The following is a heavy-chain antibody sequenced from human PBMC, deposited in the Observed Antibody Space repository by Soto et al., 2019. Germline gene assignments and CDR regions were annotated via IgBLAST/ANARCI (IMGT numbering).Heavy chain of an antibody. V-gene: IGHV3-66*01. D-gene: IGHD2-15*01. Sequence: LRLSCAISGFTVSSNSMSWVRQAPGKGLEWVSLIYSGGTTYYADSVKGRFTISRDNSKNTLYLQMNSLRAEDTAVYYCAREVCSGVSCYPDAFDIWGQGTMVTVSS. CDR3: AREVCSGVSCYPDAFDI. J-gene: IGHJ3*02. CDR2: IYSGGTT. CDR1: GFTVSSNS.